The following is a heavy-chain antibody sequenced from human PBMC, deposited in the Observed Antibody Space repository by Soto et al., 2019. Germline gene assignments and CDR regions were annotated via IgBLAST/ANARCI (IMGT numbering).Heavy chain of an antibody. J-gene: IGHJ4*02. CDR1: GFTFSSYG. V-gene: IGHV3-30*18. Sequence: GGSLRLSCAASGFTFSSYGMHWVRQAPGKGLEWVAVISYDGSNKYYADSVKGRFTISRDNSKNTLYLQMNSLRAEDTAVYYCAKEIKDYYDSSGLDYCGQGTLVTVSS. D-gene: IGHD3-22*01. CDR3: AKEIKDYYDSSGLDY. CDR2: ISYDGSNK.